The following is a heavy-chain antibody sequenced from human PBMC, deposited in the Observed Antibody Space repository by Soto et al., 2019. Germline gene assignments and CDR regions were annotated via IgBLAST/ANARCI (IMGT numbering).Heavy chain of an antibody. Sequence: PSETLSLTCTVSGDSLSGGGYSWNWIRQPPGKGLEWIGYIYYSGHTYYNPSLKSRVTISVDTSRDQFSLRLSSVTAADTAVYYCARDYVAEGYYGMDVWGQGTTVTVSS. CDR3: ARDYVAEGYYGMDV. D-gene: IGHD3-10*02. CDR2: IYYSGHT. J-gene: IGHJ6*02. V-gene: IGHV4-30-4*01. CDR1: GDSLSGGGYS.